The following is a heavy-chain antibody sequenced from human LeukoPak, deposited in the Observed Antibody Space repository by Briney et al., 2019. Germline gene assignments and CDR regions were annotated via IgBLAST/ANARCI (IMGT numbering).Heavy chain of an antibody. CDR3: AKEGPLRLPFGY. J-gene: IGHJ4*02. V-gene: IGHV3-30*02. D-gene: IGHD6-6*01. CDR2: IRYDGSNK. Sequence: GGSLRLSCAASGFTFSSYGMHWVRQAPGKGLEWVAFIRYDGSNKYYADSVKGRFTISRDNSKNTLYLQMNSLRAEDTAVYYCAKEGPLRLPFGYWGQGTLVTVSS. CDR1: GFTFSSYG.